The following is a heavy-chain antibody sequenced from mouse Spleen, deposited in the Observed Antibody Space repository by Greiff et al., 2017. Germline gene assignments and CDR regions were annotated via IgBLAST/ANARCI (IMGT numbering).Heavy chain of an antibody. D-gene: IGHD2-5*01. CDR3: ARYLYSNPFDY. Sequence: EVKLVESGGGLVQPGGSLSLSCAASGFTFTDYYMSWVRQPPGKALEWLGFIRNKANGYTTEYSASVKGRFTISRDNSQSILYLQMNALRAEDSATYYCARYLYSNPFDYWGQGTTLTVSS. CDR2: IRNKANGYTT. J-gene: IGHJ2*01. CDR1: GFTFTDYY. V-gene: IGHV7-3*01.